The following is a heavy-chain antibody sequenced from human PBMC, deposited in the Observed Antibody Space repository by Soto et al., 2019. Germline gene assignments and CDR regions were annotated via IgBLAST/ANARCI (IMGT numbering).Heavy chain of an antibody. J-gene: IGHJ4*02. V-gene: IGHV5-10-1*01. D-gene: IGHD2-2*01. CDR1: GYSFTSYW. Sequence: GESLKISCKGSGYSFTSYWISWVRQMPGKGLEWMGRIDPSDSYTNYSPSFQGHVTISADKSISTAYLQWSSLKASDTAMYYCARLVKADIVVVPASPHLDYWGQGTLVTVSS. CDR3: ARLVKADIVVVPASPHLDY. CDR2: IDPSDSYT.